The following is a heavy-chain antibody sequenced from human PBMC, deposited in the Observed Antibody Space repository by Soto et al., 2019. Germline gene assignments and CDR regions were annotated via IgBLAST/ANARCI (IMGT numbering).Heavy chain of an antibody. J-gene: IGHJ3*02. D-gene: IGHD3-16*01. CDR3: ARDDDYVWGSRGAFDI. CDR2: ISYDGSNK. V-gene: IGHV3-30-3*01. CDR1: GFTFSSYA. Sequence: QVQLVESGGGVVQPGRSLRLSCAASGFTFSSYAMHWVRQAPGKGLEWVAVISYDGSNKYYADSVKGRFTISRDNSKNTLDLQMNSLRAEDTAVYYCARDDDYVWGSRGAFDIWGQGTMVTVSS.